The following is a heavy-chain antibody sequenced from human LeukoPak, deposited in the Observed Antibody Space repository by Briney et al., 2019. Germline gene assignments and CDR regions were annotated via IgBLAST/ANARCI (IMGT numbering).Heavy chain of an antibody. J-gene: IGHJ6*02. V-gene: IGHV3-64D*09. Sequence: GGSLRLSCSAAGFTFKSYPMHWVRQAPGKGLEFVSAISSNGGSTYYADSVKGRLTISRDNSKNTLYLQMSSLRAEDTALYYCVKGDYYDMDVWGQGTTVTVSS. CDR3: VKGDYYDMDV. CDR2: ISSNGGST. CDR1: GFTFKSYP.